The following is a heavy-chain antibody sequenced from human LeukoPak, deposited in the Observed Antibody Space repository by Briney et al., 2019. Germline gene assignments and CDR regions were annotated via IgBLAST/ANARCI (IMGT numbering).Heavy chain of an antibody. Sequence: GGSLRLSCAASGFTVSSNYMSWVRQAPGKGLEWVSAISGSGGSTYYADSVKGRFTISRDNSKNTLYLQMNSLRAEDTAVYYCARDSYLWFGELLGYFDYWGQGTLVTVSS. CDR2: ISGSGGST. V-gene: IGHV3-23*01. J-gene: IGHJ4*02. CDR1: GFTVSSNY. D-gene: IGHD3-10*01. CDR3: ARDSYLWFGELLGYFDY.